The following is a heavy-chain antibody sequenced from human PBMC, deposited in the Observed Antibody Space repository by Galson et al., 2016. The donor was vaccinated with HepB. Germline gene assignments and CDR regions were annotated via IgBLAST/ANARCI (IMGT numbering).Heavy chain of an antibody. D-gene: IGHD6-19*01. CDR2: ISSSSSAI. Sequence: SLRLSCAASGFSVSTYNMHWVRQAPGKGLEWISYISSSSSAIFYADSVKGRFTISRDNANNSLYLQMNSPRDEDTAVYYCASPGGWFRNWGLGTLVTVSS. V-gene: IGHV3-48*02. CDR1: GFSVSTYN. CDR3: ASPGGWFRN. J-gene: IGHJ4*02.